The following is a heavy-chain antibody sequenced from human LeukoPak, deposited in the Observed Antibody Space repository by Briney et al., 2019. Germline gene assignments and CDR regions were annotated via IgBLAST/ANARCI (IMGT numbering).Heavy chain of an antibody. J-gene: IGHJ4*02. D-gene: IGHD3-10*01. CDR1: GYTFTSYA. V-gene: IGHV7-4-1*02. CDR3: AREFYYGSGSYDRVCDY. CDR2: INTNTGNP. Sequence: ASVKVSCKASGYTFTSYAMNWVRQAPGQGLEWMGWINTNTGNPTYAQGFTGRFVFSLDTSVSTAYLQISSLKAEDTAVYYCAREFYYGSGSYDRVCDYWGQGTLVTVSS.